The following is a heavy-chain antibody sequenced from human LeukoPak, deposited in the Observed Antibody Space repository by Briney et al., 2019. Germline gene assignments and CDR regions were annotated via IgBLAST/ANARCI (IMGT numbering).Heavy chain of an antibody. D-gene: IGHD2-21*02. V-gene: IGHV3-30*02. CDR3: ALAHIVVVTATHAFDI. Sequence: PGGSLRLSCAASGFTFSSYGMHWVRQAPGKGLEWVAFIRYDGSNKYYAGSVKGRFTISRDNSKNTLYLQMNSLRAEDTAVYYCALAHIVVVTATHAFDIWGQGTMVTVSS. J-gene: IGHJ3*02. CDR1: GFTFSSYG. CDR2: IRYDGSNK.